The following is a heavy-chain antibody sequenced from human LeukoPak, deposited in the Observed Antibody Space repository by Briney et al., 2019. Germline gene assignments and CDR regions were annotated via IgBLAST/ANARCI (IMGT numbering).Heavy chain of an antibody. Sequence: GASVKVSCKASGYTFTSYGISWVRQAPGQGLEWMGWISAYNGNTNYAQKLRGRVTMTTDTSTSTAYMELRSLRSDDTAVYYCARDRTRVGAPQFDYWGQGTLVTVSS. CDR3: ARDRTRVGAPQFDY. CDR1: GYTFTSYG. V-gene: IGHV1-18*01. D-gene: IGHD1-26*01. CDR2: ISAYNGNT. J-gene: IGHJ4*02.